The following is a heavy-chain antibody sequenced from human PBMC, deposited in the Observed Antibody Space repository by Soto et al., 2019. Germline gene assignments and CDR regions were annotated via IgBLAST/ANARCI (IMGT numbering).Heavy chain of an antibody. D-gene: IGHD1-1*01. V-gene: IGHV1-18*01. J-gene: IGHJ6*02. CDR1: GYTFTSYG. Sequence: SVKVSCKASGYTFTSYGISWVRQAPGQGLEWMGWISAYNGNTNYSQRFQGRVNITRDTSASTAYMELSSLRSEDTAVYYCARGKGMEENYYYYGLDIWGQGTTVTVSS. CDR3: ARGKGMEENYYYYGLDI. CDR2: ISAYNGNT.